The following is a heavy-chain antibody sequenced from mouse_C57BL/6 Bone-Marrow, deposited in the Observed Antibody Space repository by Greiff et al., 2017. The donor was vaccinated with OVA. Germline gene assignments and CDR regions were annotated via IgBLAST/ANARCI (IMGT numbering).Heavy chain of an antibody. V-gene: IGHV5-6*01. CDR2: ISSGGSYT. J-gene: IGHJ2*01. D-gene: IGHD4-1*02. CDR3: ARLNWDGAY. Sequence: EVKLMESGGDLVKPGGSLKLSCAASGFTFSSYGMSWVRQTPDKRLEWVATISSGGSYTYYPDSVKGRFTISRDNAKNTLYLQMSSLKSEDTAMYYCARLNWDGAYWGQGTTLTVSS. CDR1: GFTFSSYG.